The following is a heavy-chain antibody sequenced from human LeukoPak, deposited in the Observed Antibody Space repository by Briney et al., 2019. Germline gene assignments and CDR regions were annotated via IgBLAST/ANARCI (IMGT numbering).Heavy chain of an antibody. Sequence: PSETLSLTCAVYGGSFSGYYWSWIRQPPGKGLEWIGEINHSGSTNYNPSLKSRVTISVDTSKNQFSLKLSSVTAADTAVYYCARNYVWGSYRHNWFDPWGQGTLVTVSS. J-gene: IGHJ5*02. CDR3: ARNYVWGSYRHNWFDP. CDR1: GGSFSGYY. D-gene: IGHD3-16*02. CDR2: INHSGST. V-gene: IGHV4-34*01.